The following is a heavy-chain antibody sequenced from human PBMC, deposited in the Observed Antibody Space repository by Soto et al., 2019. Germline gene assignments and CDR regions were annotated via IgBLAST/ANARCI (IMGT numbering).Heavy chain of an antibody. CDR3: ARDRAYSTSSLTWFDP. CDR2: IIPILGIT. CDR1: GGTFSSYT. J-gene: IGHJ5*02. Sequence: SVKVSCKASGGTFSSYTISWVRQAPGQGLEWMGRIIPILGITNYAQKFQGRVTMTTDTSTSTAYMELRSLRSDDTAVYYCARDRAYSTSSLTWFDPWGQGTLVTVSS. D-gene: IGHD5-18*01. V-gene: IGHV1-69*04.